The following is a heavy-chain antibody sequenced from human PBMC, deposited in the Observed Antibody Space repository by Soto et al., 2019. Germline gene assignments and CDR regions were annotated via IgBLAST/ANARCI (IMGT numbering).Heavy chain of an antibody. CDR3: SRGGLWFDP. CDR2: IYYSGST. Sequence: SETLSLTCTVSGGSISSGDYYWSWIRQPPEQVLEWIGYIYYSGSTYYNPSLKSRVTISVDTSKNQFSLKLSSVTAAENAVYYWSRGGLWFDPCGQGLLVTVS. J-gene: IGHJ5*02. D-gene: IGHD3-16*01. V-gene: IGHV4-30-4*01. CDR1: GGSISSGDYY.